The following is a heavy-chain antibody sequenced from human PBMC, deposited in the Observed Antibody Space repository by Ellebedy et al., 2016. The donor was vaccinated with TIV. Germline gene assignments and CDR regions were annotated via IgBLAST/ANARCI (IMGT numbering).Heavy chain of an antibody. Sequence: GGSLRLSCAAFGFTFSNYWMSWVRQAPGKGLEWVAVISYDGSNKYYADSVKGRFTISRDNSKNTLYLQMNSLRAEDTAVYYCAREARKAARRGNWYFDLWGRGTLVTVSS. J-gene: IGHJ2*01. V-gene: IGHV3-30*03. CDR3: AREARKAARRGNWYFDL. CDR1: GFTFSNYW. CDR2: ISYDGSNK. D-gene: IGHD6-6*01.